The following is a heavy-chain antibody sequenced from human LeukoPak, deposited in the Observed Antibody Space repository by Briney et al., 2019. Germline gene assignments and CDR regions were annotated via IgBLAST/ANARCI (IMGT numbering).Heavy chain of an antibody. D-gene: IGHD6-19*01. CDR1: GGSFSGYY. V-gene: IGHV4-34*01. J-gene: IGHJ1*01. CDR3: ARGHSSGWRFQH. Sequence: SETLSLTCAVYGGSFSGYYWSWIRQPPGKGLEWIGEINHSGSTNYNPSLKSRVTISVDTSKNQFSLKLSSVTAADTAVYYCARGHSSGWRFQHWGQGTLVTVSS. CDR2: INHSGST.